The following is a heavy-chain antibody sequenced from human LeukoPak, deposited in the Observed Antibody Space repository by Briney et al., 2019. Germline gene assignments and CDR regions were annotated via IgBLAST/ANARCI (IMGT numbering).Heavy chain of an antibody. J-gene: IGHJ6*02. D-gene: IGHD6-6*01. Sequence: SETLSLACTVSGGSISSYHWSWIRQPPGKGLEYIGYIYNSGSTNYKPSLKSRVTTSIDTSKNQLSLKLSSVTTADTAVYYCARRGAARPGGSYSMDVWGQGTTVTVSS. V-gene: IGHV4-59*01. CDR3: ARRGAARPGGSYSMDV. CDR2: IYNSGST. CDR1: GGSISSYH.